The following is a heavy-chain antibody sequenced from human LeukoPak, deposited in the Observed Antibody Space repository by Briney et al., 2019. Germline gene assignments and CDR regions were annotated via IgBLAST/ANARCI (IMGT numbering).Heavy chain of an antibody. Sequence: SETLSLTCTVSGGSISSGDYYWSWIRQPPGKGLEWIGYIYYSGSTYYNPSLKSRVTISVDTSKNQFSLKLSSVTAADTAVYYCARGHYYDSRGSRDAFDIWGQGTMVTVSS. CDR3: ARGHYYDSRGSRDAFDI. CDR2: IYYSGST. J-gene: IGHJ3*02. CDR1: GGSISSGDYY. D-gene: IGHD3-22*01. V-gene: IGHV4-30-4*08.